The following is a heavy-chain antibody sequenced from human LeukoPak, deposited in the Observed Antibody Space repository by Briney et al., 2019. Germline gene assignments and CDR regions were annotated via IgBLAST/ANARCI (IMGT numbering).Heavy chain of an antibody. CDR2: IYFSGST. CDR3: AGGDAHWYFDI. Sequence: SETLSLTCTVSGGSISSCYWSWIRQPAGKGLEWIGRIYFSGSTHYNPSLKSRVTMSVDSSKNQFSLELSSVTAADTAVYYCAGGDAHWYFDIWGRGTLVTVSS. J-gene: IGHJ2*01. CDR1: GGSISSCY. V-gene: IGHV4-4*07.